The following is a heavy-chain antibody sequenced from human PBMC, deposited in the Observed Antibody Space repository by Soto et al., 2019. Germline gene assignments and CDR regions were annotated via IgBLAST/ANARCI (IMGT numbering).Heavy chain of an antibody. V-gene: IGHV3-23*01. Sequence: HPGGSLRLSCAASGLTFNKYAMSWVRQFPGKGPEWVSGISGSGDHTYYIDSVKGRFTISRDNSKNTLYLQLTSLRADDSAVYYCATGNPLYNSGGYYYLFDLWGQGTQVTVSS. CDR3: ATGNPLYNSGGYYYLFDL. J-gene: IGHJ4*02. CDR1: GLTFNKYA. D-gene: IGHD3-22*01. CDR2: ISGSGDHT.